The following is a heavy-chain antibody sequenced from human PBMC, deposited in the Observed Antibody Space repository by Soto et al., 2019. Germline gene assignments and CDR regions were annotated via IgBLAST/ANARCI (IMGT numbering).Heavy chain of an antibody. CDR2: IIPILGLA. CDR1: GDTFSNHT. J-gene: IGHJ6*03. V-gene: IGHV1-69*04. Sequence: QVQLVQSGAEVKKPGSSVKVSCKASGDTFSNHTISWVRQATGQGLEWMGSIIPILGLANYAQKFQGRVTINADKYKTTAYMELSSLRSADTAVYYCARVAEMGTVTEGYYYYMDVWGKGTTVTVSS. D-gene: IGHD4-17*01. CDR3: ARVAEMGTVTEGYYYYMDV.